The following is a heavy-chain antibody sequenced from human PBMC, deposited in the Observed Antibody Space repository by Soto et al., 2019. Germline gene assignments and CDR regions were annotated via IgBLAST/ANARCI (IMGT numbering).Heavy chain of an antibody. J-gene: IGHJ6*02. Sequence: SGPTLVNPTETLTLTCTVSGFSLSNAKMGVSWIRQPPGKALEWLAHISSNDGKSFRRSLKSRLTISKDTSKSQVVLTMTNMDPLDSATYYCARISCSGGSCFGSYQYYYGMDVWGQGTTVTVSS. V-gene: IGHV2-26*01. D-gene: IGHD2-15*01. CDR2: ISSNDGK. CDR1: GFSLSNAKMG. CDR3: ARISCSGGSCFGSYQYYYGMDV.